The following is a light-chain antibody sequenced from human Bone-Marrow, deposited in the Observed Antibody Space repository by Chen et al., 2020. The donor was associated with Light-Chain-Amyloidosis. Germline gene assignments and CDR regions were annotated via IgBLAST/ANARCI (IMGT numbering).Light chain of an antibody. CDR2: QDN. CDR3: QAWDTNAHVV. CDR1: ELGNKF. J-gene: IGLJ2*01. V-gene: IGLV3-1*01. Sequence: SYALTQPPSVSVSPGQTAAITCSTDELGNKFTCWYRQKPGQSPVLVIYQDNKRPSGIPERFSGSVSANTATLTISETQPMDEADYYCQAWDTNAHVVFGGGTKLTVL.